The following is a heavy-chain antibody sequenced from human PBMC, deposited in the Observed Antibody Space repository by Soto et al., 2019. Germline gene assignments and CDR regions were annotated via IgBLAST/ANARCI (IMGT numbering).Heavy chain of an antibody. D-gene: IGHD1-7*01. CDR1: GYSFTTYS. Sequence: DVQLAQSGAEVKKPGESLRITCEASGYSFTTYSISWVRQMPGKGLEWMGAIDPRDSYTKYSPSFQGHVTISVDKSISTAYLQWNSLKASDTAIYYCAREKSDMELFNWLDPWGQGTLVTVSS. J-gene: IGHJ5*02. CDR2: IDPRDSYT. V-gene: IGHV5-10-1*03. CDR3: AREKSDMELFNWLDP.